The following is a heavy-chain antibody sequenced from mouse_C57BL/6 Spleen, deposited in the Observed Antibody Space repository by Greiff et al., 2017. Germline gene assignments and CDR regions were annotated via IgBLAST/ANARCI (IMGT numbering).Heavy chain of an antibody. CDR2: INPSNGGT. CDR1: GYTFTSYW. V-gene: IGHV1-53*01. J-gene: IGHJ1*03. Sequence: VQLQQPGTELVKPGASVKLSCKASGYTFTSYWMHWVKQRPGQGLEWIGNINPSNGGTNYNEKFKSKATLTVDKSSSTAYMQLSSLTSEDSAVYYCARKDYGSSHWYFDVWRTGTTVTVSS. D-gene: IGHD1-1*01. CDR3: ARKDYGSSHWYFDV.